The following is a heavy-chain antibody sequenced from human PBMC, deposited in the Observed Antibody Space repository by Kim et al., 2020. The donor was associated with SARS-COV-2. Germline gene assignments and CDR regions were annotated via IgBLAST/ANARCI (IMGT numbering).Heavy chain of an antibody. CDR1: GGSISSSSYY. CDR2: IYYSGST. J-gene: IGHJ4*02. D-gene: IGHD3-3*01. Sequence: SETLSLTCTVSGGSISSSSYYWGWIRQPPGKGLEWIGSIYYSGSTYYNPSLKSRVTISVDTSKNQFSLKLSSVTAADTAVYYCARRNFTIFGVVIDFDYWGQGTLVTVSS. CDR3: ARRNFTIFGVVIDFDY. V-gene: IGHV4-39*01.